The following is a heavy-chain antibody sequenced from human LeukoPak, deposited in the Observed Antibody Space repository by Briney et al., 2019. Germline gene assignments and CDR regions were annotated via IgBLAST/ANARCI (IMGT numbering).Heavy chain of an antibody. D-gene: IGHD3-9*01. CDR2: VTSYNGDT. CDR1: GYTFTNYA. J-gene: IGHJ5*02. Sequence: ASVKVSCKASGYTFTNYAISWVRQAPGQGLEWMGWVTSYNGDTNYAQRFHGRVTMTADTSTSTAYMDLRSLTFDDTAIYYCTKDWHILTGRNCFDPWGQGTLVTVSS. CDR3: TKDWHILTGRNCFDP. V-gene: IGHV1-18*01.